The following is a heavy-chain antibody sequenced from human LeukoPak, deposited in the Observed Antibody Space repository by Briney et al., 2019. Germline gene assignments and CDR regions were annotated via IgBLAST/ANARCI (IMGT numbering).Heavy chain of an antibody. J-gene: IGHJ5*02. CDR1: GGSFSSYY. D-gene: IGHD2-15*01. CDR3: ARSLEVEVAASWFDP. V-gene: IGHV4-59*01. CDR2: IYYNESP. Sequence: SETLSLTCTVSGGSFSSYYWSWIRQSPGNRLEWIGYIYYNESPNYNPSLKSRVTMSLDASKSQFSLNLHSVTAADTAIYFCARSLEVEVAASWFDPWGQGILVTVSS.